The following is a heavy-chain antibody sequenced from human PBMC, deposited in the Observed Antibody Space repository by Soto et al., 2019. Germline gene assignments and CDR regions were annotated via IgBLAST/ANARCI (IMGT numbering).Heavy chain of an antibody. J-gene: IGHJ6*03. D-gene: IGHD5-18*01. V-gene: IGHV4-59*01. CDR1: GGSISSYY. CDR2: IYYSGST. Sequence: QVQLQESGPGLVKPSETLSLTCTVSGGSISSYYWSWIRQPPGKGLEWIGYIYYSGSTNYNPSLKSRVTISVDTSKNQFSLKLSSVTAADTAVYYCARVGGGYSYGNPQLYYYMDVWGKGTTVTVSS. CDR3: ARVGGGYSYGNPQLYYYMDV.